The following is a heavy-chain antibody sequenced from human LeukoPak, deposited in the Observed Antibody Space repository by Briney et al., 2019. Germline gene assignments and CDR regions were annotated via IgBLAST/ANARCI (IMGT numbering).Heavy chain of an antibody. CDR3: ARDDIAVAGFDY. J-gene: IGHJ4*02. CDR2: IYSGGST. V-gene: IGHV3-53*01. Sequence: GGSLRLSCAASGFTVSSNYMSWVRQAPGKGLEWVSVIYSGGSTYYADSVKGRFTISRDNSKNTLYLQMNSLRAEDTAVYYCARDDIAVAGFDYWSQGTLVTVSS. D-gene: IGHD6-19*01. CDR1: GFTVSSNY.